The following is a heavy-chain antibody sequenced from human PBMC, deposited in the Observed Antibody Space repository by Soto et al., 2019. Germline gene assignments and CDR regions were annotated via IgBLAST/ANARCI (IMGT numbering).Heavy chain of an antibody. CDR1: GKDCTSFW. CDR2: IYPGGSDT. CDR3: AKQDDRGALEI. V-gene: IGHV5-51*01. D-gene: IGHD3-22*01. Sequence: LELSCKISGKDCTSFWVVWVRQMPGRGLEWMGNIYPGGSDTRYTPPFQGQVTISADKSTNTAYLQWHSLQASDTALYYCAKQDDRGALEIWGQGTKVTVSS. J-gene: IGHJ3*02.